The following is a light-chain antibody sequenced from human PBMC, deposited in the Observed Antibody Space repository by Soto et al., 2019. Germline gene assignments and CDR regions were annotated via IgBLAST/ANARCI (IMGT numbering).Light chain of an antibody. CDR2: GTS. CDR1: QSVRSTS. CDR3: QHYNRSPPIT. J-gene: IGKJ5*01. Sequence: DIVLTQSPGTLSLSPGERATLACRASQSVRSTSLAWYQQRSGQAPSLLIYGTSSRATGIPDRFSGGGSGTDFTLTISRLEPEDFAAYYCQHYNRSPPITFGQGTRLEIK. V-gene: IGKV3-20*01.